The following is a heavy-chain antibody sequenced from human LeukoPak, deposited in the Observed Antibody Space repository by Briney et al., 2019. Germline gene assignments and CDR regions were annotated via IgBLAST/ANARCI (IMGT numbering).Heavy chain of an antibody. CDR2: IYPGDSDT. CDR1: GYSFTSYW. CDR3: ASRGGLAESVGGWCFDL. D-gene: IGHD6-13*01. J-gene: IGHJ2*01. V-gene: IGHV5-51*01. Sequence: KVSCKASGYSFTSYWVGWERQMPGKGLEWMGIIYPGDSDTRYSPSFQGQVTISADKSISTAYLQWSSLKASDTAMYYCASRGGLAESVGGWCFDLWGRGSLVTVSS.